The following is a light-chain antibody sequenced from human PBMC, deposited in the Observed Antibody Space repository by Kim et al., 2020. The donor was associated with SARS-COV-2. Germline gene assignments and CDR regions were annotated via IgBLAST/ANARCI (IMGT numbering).Light chain of an antibody. CDR1: NIGSKS. CDR2: YDS. J-gene: IGLJ1*01. V-gene: IGLV3-21*04. CDR3: QVWDSRSDHLYV. Sequence: PGKTARITCGGNNIGSKSVHWYQQKPGQAPVLVIYYDSDRPSGIPERFSGSNSGNTATLTISRVEAGDEADYYCQVWDSRSDHLYVFGTGTKVTVL.